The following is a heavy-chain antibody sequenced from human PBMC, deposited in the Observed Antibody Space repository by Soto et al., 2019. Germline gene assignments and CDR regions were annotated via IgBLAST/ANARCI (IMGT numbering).Heavy chain of an antibody. J-gene: IGHJ4*01. Sequence: GGSLRLSCAASGFTFSSYWMHWVRQTPGKGPVWVSRINSDGSSTSYADSVKGRFTISRDNAKNTLYLQMNSLRADDTAVYYCAYSSGCYYFDCWGHGTLVT. CDR1: GFTFSSYW. CDR2: INSDGSST. V-gene: IGHV3-74*01. CDR3: AYSSGCYYFDC. D-gene: IGHD6-19*01.